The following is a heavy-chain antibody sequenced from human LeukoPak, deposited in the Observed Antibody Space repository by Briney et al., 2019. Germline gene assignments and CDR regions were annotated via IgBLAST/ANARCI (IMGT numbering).Heavy chain of an antibody. CDR2: TYTSDST. D-gene: IGHD2-21*02. CDR3: ARGASCGGDCYPH. J-gene: IGHJ4*02. CDR1: GFSVRSSY. Sequence: GGSLRLSCEASGFSVRSSYMSWVRQAPGKGLEWVSVTYTSDSTHYADSVKGRFIISRDNSRNTLYLQMNSLRAEDTAVYYCARGASCGGDCYPHWGQGTLVTVSS. V-gene: IGHV3-53*01.